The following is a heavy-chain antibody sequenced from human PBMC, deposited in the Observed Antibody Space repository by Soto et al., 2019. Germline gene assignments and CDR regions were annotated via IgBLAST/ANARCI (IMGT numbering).Heavy chain of an antibody. Sequence: QVQLVQSGAEVKKPGSSVKVSCKASGGTFSSYAISWVRQAPGQGLEWMGGIIPIFGTANYAQKLQGRVTITADESASTAYMELSSLRSEDTAVYYCAAEIGDFWGGFDGMDGCGQGTTVTVS. CDR1: GGTFSSYA. CDR2: IIPIFGTA. V-gene: IGHV1-69*12. CDR3: AAEIGDFWGGFDGMDG. J-gene: IGHJ6*02. D-gene: IGHD3-3*01.